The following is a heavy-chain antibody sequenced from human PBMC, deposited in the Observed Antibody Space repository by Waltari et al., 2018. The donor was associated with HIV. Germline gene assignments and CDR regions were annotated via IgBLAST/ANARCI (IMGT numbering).Heavy chain of an antibody. CDR2: IFSSDKK. CDR3: ARIRDGIRVYGSGYYFDY. V-gene: IGHV2-26*01. D-gene: IGHD3-10*01. CDR1: GFSLSNDRMG. Sequence: QVTLKESGPVLVKPTETLTLTCTVSGFSLSNDRMGVRWIHQPPGKALEWLAHIFSSDKKSYSTSLKSRLTISKDTSKSQVVLTMTNMDRVDTATYYCARIRDGIRVYGSGYYFDYWGQGTLVTVSS. J-gene: IGHJ4*02.